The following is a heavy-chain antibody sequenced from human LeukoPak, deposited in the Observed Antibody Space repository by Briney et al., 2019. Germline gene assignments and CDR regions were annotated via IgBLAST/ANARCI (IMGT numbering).Heavy chain of an antibody. CDR1: GDSISTYY. CDR2: IYYRGNT. CDR3: ARSPSGYCSGTSCYVAFDI. V-gene: IGHV4-59*01. D-gene: IGHD2-2*01. Sequence: SETLSLTCNVSGDSISTYYWSWIRQPPGKGLEWVGYIYYRGNTNYNPSLKSRAIMSVDTSKNQFSLELNSLTAADTAVYYCARSPSGYCSGTSCYVAFDIWGQGTMVTVS. J-gene: IGHJ3*02.